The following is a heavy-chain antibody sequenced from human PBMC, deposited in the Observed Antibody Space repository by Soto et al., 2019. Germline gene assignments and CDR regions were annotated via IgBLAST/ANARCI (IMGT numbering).Heavy chain of an antibody. CDR1: GYTFTNYW. Sequence: PGESLKISCKASGYTFTNYWIGWVLQTPGKGLEWMGIIYGGDSDTRFSPSFQGQVTLSADKASSTAYLQWSSLKASDSGMYYCARHQGGDTSSWYTDYWGQGTPVTVSS. J-gene: IGHJ4*02. V-gene: IGHV5-51*01. CDR2: IYGGDSDT. D-gene: IGHD6-13*01. CDR3: ARHQGGDTSSWYTDY.